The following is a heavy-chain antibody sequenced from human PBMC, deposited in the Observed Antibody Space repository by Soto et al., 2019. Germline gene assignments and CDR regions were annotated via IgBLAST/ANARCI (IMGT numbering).Heavy chain of an antibody. CDR3: ARVGRSIKPNYCSGGSCYGMDV. CDR1: GGSISSSNW. D-gene: IGHD2-15*01. J-gene: IGHJ6*02. Sequence: SETLSLTCAVSGGSISSSNWWSWVRQPPGKGLEWIGEIYHSGSTNYNPSLKSRVTISVDKSKNQLSLKLSSVTAADTAVYYCARVGRSIKPNYCSGGSCYGMDVWGQGTTVTVSS. V-gene: IGHV4-4*02. CDR2: IYHSGST.